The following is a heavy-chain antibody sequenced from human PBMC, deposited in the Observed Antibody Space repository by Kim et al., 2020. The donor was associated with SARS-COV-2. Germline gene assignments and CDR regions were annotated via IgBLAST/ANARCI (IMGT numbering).Heavy chain of an antibody. D-gene: IGHD3-9*01. CDR3: ARTPYLTSLRGRWYFDL. J-gene: IGHJ2*01. V-gene: IGHV4-34*01. CDR1: GGSFSGYY. CDR2: INHSGST. Sequence: SETLSLTCVVYGGSFSGYYWSWIRQPPGKGLEWIGEINHSGSTNYNPSLKSRVTISVDTSKNQFSLKLSSVTAADTAVYYCARTPYLTSLRGRWYFDLWGRGTLVTVSS.